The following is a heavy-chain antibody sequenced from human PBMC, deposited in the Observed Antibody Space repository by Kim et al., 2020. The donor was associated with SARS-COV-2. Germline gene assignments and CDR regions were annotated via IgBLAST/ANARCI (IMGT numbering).Heavy chain of an antibody. V-gene: IGHV1-24*01. Sequence: KFQGRVTMTEDTSTDTAYMELSSLRSEDTAVYYCASRGAVADEYYYGMDVWGQGTTVTVSS. D-gene: IGHD6-19*01. CDR3: ASRGAVADEYYYGMDV. J-gene: IGHJ6*02.